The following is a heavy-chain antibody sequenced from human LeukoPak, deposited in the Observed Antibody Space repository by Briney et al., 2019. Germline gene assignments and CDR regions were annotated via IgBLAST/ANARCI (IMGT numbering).Heavy chain of an antibody. Sequence: SDTLSLTCSVSGGPINSYWWSWIRQPAGKGLEFIGRIYTTGMTNYNPALKSRVSMSGDTSKNQFSLELRSVTAADTAVYFCARAGYTISSYRFDYWGQGALVTVSS. J-gene: IGHJ4*02. D-gene: IGHD3-16*02. CDR1: GGPINSYW. CDR3: ARAGYTISSYRFDY. CDR2: IYTTGMT. V-gene: IGHV4-4*07.